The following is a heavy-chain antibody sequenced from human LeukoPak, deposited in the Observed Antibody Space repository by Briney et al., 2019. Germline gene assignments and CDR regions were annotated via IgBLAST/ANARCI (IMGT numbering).Heavy chain of an antibody. V-gene: IGHV3-73*01. Sequence: GGSLRLSCAASGFTFSGSAMHWVRQASGKGLEWVGRIRSKANSYATAYVASVKGRFTISRDDSKNTAYLQMDSLRAEDTAVYYCARGDTYSSSWYGFHYWGQGTLVTVSS. CDR3: ARGDTYSSSWYGFHY. J-gene: IGHJ4*02. CDR2: IRSKANSYAT. D-gene: IGHD6-13*01. CDR1: GFTFSGSA.